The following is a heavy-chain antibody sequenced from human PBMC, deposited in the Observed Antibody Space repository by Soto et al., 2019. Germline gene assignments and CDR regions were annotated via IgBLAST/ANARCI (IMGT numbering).Heavy chain of an antibody. J-gene: IGHJ4*02. Sequence: PGGSLRLSCASFGFTLDKYTMGLVRQAPGKGLEWVAESFSSGGTQYADSVKGRFTISRDNSRNMVFLQMNGLRVEDTALYYCARDREPDGIWTFDSWGQGALVTVSS. D-gene: IGHD3-9*01. CDR3: ARDREPDGIWTFDS. CDR1: GFTLDKYT. CDR2: SFSSGGT. V-gene: IGHV3-53*01.